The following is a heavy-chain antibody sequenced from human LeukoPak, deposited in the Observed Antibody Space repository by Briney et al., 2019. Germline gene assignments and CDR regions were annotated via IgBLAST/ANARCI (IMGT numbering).Heavy chain of an antibody. V-gene: IGHV4-39*01. CDR3: ARHVPPNTAMVRN. CDR1: GGSISSSSYY. J-gene: IGHJ4*02. CDR2: IYYSGST. Sequence: SETLSLTCTVSGGSISSSSYYWGWIRQPPGKGLEWIGSIYYSGSTYYNPSLKSRVTISVDTSKNQFSLKLSSVTAADTAVYYCARHVPPNTAMVRNWGQGALVTVSS. D-gene: IGHD5-18*01.